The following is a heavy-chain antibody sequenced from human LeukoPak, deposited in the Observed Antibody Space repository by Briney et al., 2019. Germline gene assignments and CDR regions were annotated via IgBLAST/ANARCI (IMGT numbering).Heavy chain of an antibody. CDR2: ISGSSSYI. V-gene: IGHV3-21*01. Sequence: GGSLRLSCAASGFTFSNYYMNWVRQAPGKGLEWVSSISGSSSYIYYADSVKGRFTISRDNAKNSLHLQMNSLRAEDTAVYYCARDVYYYDSSGFDPWGQGTLVTVSS. CDR1: GFTFSNYY. CDR3: ARDVYYYDSSGFDP. D-gene: IGHD3-22*01. J-gene: IGHJ5*02.